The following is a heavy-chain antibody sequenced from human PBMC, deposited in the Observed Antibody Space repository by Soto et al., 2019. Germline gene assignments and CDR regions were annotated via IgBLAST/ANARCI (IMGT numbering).Heavy chain of an antibody. D-gene: IGHD5-18*01. CDR2: IIPIFGTA. J-gene: IGHJ6*02. CDR1: GGTFSSYA. Sequence: QVQLVQSGAEVKKPGSSVKVSCKASGGTFSSYAISWVRQAPGQGLEWMGGIIPIFGTANYAQKFQGRVTITADESTSTAYMELSSLRSEDTAVYYCATVDTAMVYYYYGMDVWGQGATVTVSS. CDR3: ATVDTAMVYYYYGMDV. V-gene: IGHV1-69*12.